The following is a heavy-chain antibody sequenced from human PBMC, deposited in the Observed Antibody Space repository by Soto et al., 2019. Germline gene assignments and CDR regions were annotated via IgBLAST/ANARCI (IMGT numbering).Heavy chain of an antibody. J-gene: IGHJ4*02. CDR3: ARGSGTYYYDSSGPNYFDY. CDR2: IHHSGST. CDR1: GGSIANSNW. V-gene: IGHV4-4*02. D-gene: IGHD3-22*01. Sequence: SETLSLTCAVSGGSIANSNWWTWVRQPPGKGLEWIGEIHHSGSTNYNPSLKGRVTISVDRSKNQFSLRLSSVTAADTAMYYCARGSGTYYYDSSGPNYFDYWGQGTLVTVSS.